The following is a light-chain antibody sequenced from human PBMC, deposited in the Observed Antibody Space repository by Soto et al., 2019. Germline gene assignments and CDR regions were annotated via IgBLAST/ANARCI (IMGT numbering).Light chain of an antibody. CDR2: DAS. CDR1: QYISTW. J-gene: IGKJ1*01. CDR3: QYYNGR. Sequence: IRMTQSPSTLSASVGDRVTITCRVTQYISTWLAWYQQKPGKAPTLLIYDASTLQSGVPSRFSGSGSGTEFTLTISSLQPDDFATYYFQYYNGRFGQGTRVEIK. V-gene: IGKV1-5*03.